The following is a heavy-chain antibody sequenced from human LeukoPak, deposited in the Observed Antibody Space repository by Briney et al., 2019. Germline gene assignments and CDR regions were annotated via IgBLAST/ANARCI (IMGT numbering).Heavy chain of an antibody. J-gene: IGHJ4*02. Sequence: GSLILSCAASGFTFSSYSMNWVRQAPGKGLEWVSSISSSSSYIYYADSVKGRFTISRDNAKNSLYLQMNSLRAEDTAVYYCARDGDSSGWFYFDYWGQGTLVTVSS. CDR2: ISSSSSYI. CDR1: GFTFSSYS. CDR3: ARDGDSSGWFYFDY. D-gene: IGHD6-19*01. V-gene: IGHV3-21*01.